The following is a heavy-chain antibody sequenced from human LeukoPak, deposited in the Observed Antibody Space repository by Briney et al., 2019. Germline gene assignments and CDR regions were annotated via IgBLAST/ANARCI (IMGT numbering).Heavy chain of an antibody. V-gene: IGHV3-72*01. D-gene: IGHD1-20*01. J-gene: IGHJ3*01. CDR1: GFTFSDHF. Sequence: GGSLRLSCAASGFTFSDHFMDWVRQAPGKGLEWVGRIRKKPSSYTIEYPASVKGMFTFTRDDSKNSLHLQMNSLETEYTATYYCARVSAITGATDALDFWGQGTMVTVSS. CDR3: ARVSAITGATDALDF. CDR2: IRKKPSSYTI.